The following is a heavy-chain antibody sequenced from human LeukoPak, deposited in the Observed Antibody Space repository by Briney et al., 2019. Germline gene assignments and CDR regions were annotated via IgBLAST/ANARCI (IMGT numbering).Heavy chain of an antibody. CDR2: IYSGDGGGRT. CDR3: AREDKLELRTIDY. CDR1: GFRVGSDY. Sequence: GGSLRLSCAASGFRVGSDYLSWVRQAPGKGLEWVSIIYSGDGGGRTYYADSVKGRFTISRDNAKNSLFLEMSSLRADDTAVYYCAREDKLELRTIDYWGQGTLVTVSS. J-gene: IGHJ4*02. D-gene: IGHD1-7*01. V-gene: IGHV3-53*01.